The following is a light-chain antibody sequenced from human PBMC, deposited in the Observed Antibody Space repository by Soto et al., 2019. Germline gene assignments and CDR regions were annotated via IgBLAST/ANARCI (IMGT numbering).Light chain of an antibody. CDR2: EVS. CDR3: CSYAGSSTALV. Sequence: QSALTQPASVSGSPGQSITISCTGTSSDVGSYNLVSWYQQHPGKAPRLMIYEVSKRPSGISDRFSGSKSGNTASLTISGRQAEDEADYYCCSYAGSSTALVFCGGTKVTVL. CDR1: SSDVGSYNL. J-gene: IGLJ2*01. V-gene: IGLV2-23*02.